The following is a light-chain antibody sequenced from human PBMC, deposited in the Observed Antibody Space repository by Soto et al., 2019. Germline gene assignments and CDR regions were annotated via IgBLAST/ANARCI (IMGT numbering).Light chain of an antibody. J-gene: IGKJ1*01. CDR1: QSVSSR. CDR2: GVS. CDR3: QQHGTSPIT. V-gene: IGKV3-20*01. Sequence: ELVMTQSPATLSVSPGERVTLSCRASQSVSSRLAWYHQKPGQAPRLLIYGVSTRATGIPARFSGSGSGTDFTLTISRLEPDDFAVYYCQQHGTSPITFGQGTKVDIK.